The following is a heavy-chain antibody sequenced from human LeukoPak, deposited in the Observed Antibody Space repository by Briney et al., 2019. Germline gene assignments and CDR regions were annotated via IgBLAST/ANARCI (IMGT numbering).Heavy chain of an antibody. Sequence: GGSLRLSCAASGFTFITYDMSWVRQAPGKGLEWVSVISTSGGITLYADSVKGRFTISRDNSKNTLYLQMNSLRAEDTALYYCAKGSPSTLGFDYWGQGTLVTVSS. CDR3: AKGSPSTLGFDY. V-gene: IGHV3-23*01. D-gene: IGHD1-26*01. CDR2: ISTSGGIT. J-gene: IGHJ4*02. CDR1: GFTFITYD.